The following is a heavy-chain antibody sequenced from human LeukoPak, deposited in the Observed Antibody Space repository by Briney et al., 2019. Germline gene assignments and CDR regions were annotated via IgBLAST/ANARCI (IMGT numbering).Heavy chain of an antibody. Sequence: PGGSLRLSCAASGFTFSSYWTSWVRQAPGKGLEWVANIKQDGSEKYYVDSVKGRFTISRDNAKNSLYLQMNSLRAEDTAVYYCARDPYSSGWYGVYFDYWGQGTLVTVSS. V-gene: IGHV3-7*01. CDR3: ARDPYSSGWYGVYFDY. CDR2: IKQDGSEK. J-gene: IGHJ4*02. CDR1: GFTFSSYW. D-gene: IGHD6-19*01.